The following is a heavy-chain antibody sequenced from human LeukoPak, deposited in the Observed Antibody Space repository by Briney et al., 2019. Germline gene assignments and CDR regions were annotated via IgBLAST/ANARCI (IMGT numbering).Heavy chain of an antibody. D-gene: IGHD5-18*01. Sequence: PGGSLRLSCAASGFTFSSYAMSWVRQAPGKGLEWVSVISGGGGSTYFADSVKGRFTISRDNSKNTLYLQMNSLRAEDTAVYYCAREETAMVRSGYYFDYWGQGTLVTVSS. V-gene: IGHV3-23*01. CDR2: ISGGGGST. J-gene: IGHJ4*02. CDR1: GFTFSSYA. CDR3: AREETAMVRSGYYFDY.